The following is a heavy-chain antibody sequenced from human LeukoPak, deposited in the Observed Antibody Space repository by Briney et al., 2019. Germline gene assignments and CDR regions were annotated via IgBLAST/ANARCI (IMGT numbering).Heavy chain of an antibody. CDR3: AKVWRLVPAFDI. CDR2: ISGSGGST. Sequence: GGSLRLSCAASGFTFSSYAMSWVRQAPGKGLEWGSAISGSGGSTYYADSVKGRFTISRDNSKNTLYLQMNSLRAEDTAVYYCAKVWRLVPAFDIWGQGTMVTVSS. J-gene: IGHJ3*02. V-gene: IGHV3-23*01. CDR1: GFTFSSYA. D-gene: IGHD6-19*01.